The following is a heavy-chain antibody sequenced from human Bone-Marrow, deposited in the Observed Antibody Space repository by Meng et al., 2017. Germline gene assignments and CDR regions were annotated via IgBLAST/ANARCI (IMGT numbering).Heavy chain of an antibody. V-gene: IGHV4-39*07. CDR1: GGSISSSSYY. CDR2: IYYSGST. D-gene: IGHD7-27*01. J-gene: IGHJ4*02. Sequence: LETLSLTCTVPGGSISSSSYYWGWIRQPPGKGLEWIGSIYYSGSTYYNPSLKSRVTISVDTSKIQFSLTVTSVTASGTATYYCARASNWGLFDSWGQGTLVTVSS. CDR3: ARASNWGLFDS.